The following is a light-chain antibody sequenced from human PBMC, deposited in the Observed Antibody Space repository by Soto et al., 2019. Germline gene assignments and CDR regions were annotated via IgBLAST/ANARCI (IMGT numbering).Light chain of an antibody. CDR2: DVS. CDR3: SSYAGSTTVL. V-gene: IGLV2-14*01. Sequence: QSALTQPASVSGSLGQSIAFSCTGTSSDIGDYNYVSWYQQLPGKAPKLMIYDVSNRHSGVSDRFSGSVSGNTASLTISGLQPEAEADYYCSSYAGSTTVLFGGGTKLTVL. CDR1: SSDIGDYNY. J-gene: IGLJ2*01.